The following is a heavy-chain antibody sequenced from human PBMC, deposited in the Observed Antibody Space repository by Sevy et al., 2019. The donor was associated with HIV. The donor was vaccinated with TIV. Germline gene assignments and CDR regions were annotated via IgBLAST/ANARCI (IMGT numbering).Heavy chain of an antibody. CDR2: IYPGDSDT. J-gene: IGHJ5*02. CDR3: ARQDYDILTGYSNWFDP. CDR1: GYSFTSYW. V-gene: IGHV5-51*01. Sequence: GESLKISCKGSGYSFTSYWIGWVRQMPGKGLEWMGIIYPGDSDTRYSPSFQGQVTISADKSISTAYLQWSSLKASDTAMDYCARQDYDILTGYSNWFDPWGQGTLVTVSS. D-gene: IGHD3-9*01.